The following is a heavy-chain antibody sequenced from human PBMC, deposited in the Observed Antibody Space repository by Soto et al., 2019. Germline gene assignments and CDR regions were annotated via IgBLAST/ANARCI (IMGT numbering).Heavy chain of an antibody. J-gene: IGHJ4*02. Sequence: GGSLRLSCADSGFTFSSYWMSWVRQAPGKGLEWVADIKQDGSEKYYVDSVKGRFTISRDNAKNSLYLQMNSLRADDTAVYYCARVLPGGGYPHDYFDYWGQGT. CDR2: IKQDGSEK. V-gene: IGHV3-7*01. D-gene: IGHD2-15*01. CDR3: ARVLPGGGYPHDYFDY. CDR1: GFTFSSYW.